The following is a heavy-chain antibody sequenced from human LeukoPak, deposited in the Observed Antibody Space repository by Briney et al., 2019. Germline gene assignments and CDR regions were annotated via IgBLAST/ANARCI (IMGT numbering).Heavy chain of an antibody. V-gene: IGHV3-30*02. CDR3: AKDRPSSGWYKGYLPGDLN. Sequence: GGSLRLSCAASGFTFSSYGMHWVRQAPGKGLEWVAFIRYDGSNKYYADSVKGRFTISRDNSKNTLYQQMNSLRAEDTAVYYCAKDRPSSGWYKGYLPGDLNWGQGTLVTVSS. D-gene: IGHD6-19*01. CDR2: IRYDGSNK. J-gene: IGHJ4*02. CDR1: GFTFSSYG.